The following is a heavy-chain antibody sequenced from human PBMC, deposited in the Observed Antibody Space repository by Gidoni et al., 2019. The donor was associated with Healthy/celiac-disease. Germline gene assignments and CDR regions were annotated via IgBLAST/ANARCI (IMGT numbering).Heavy chain of an antibody. CDR2: IYTSGST. CDR1: GGSISSYY. Sequence: CTVSGGSISSYYWSWIRQPAGKGLEWIGRIYTSGSTNYNPSLKSRVTMSVDTSKNQFSLKLSSVTASDTAVYYCARYYYDSSGYFLDAFDIWGQGTMVTVSS. V-gene: IGHV4-4*07. D-gene: IGHD3-22*01. CDR3: ARYYYDSSGYFLDAFDI. J-gene: IGHJ3*02.